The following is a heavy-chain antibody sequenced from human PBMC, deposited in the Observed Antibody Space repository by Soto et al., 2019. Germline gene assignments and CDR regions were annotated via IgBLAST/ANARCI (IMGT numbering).Heavy chain of an antibody. CDR3: ARDSVDFWSGYSTTFDY. CDR2: ISAYNGNT. D-gene: IGHD3-3*01. V-gene: IGHV1-18*01. Sequence: ASVKVSCKASGYTFTSYGISWVRQAPGQGLEWMGWISAYNGNTNYAQKLQGRVTMTTDTSTSTAYMELRSLRSDDTAVYYCARDSVDFWSGYSTTFDYWGQGTLVTVSS. CDR1: GYTFTSYG. J-gene: IGHJ4*02.